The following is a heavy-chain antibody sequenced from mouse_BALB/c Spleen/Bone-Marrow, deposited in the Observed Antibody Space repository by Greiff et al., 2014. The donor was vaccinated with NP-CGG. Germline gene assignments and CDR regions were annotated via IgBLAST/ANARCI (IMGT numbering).Heavy chain of an antibody. D-gene: IGHD2-14*01. CDR3: ARYRYEWCFDV. V-gene: IGHV1-4*01. CDR1: GYSFTSYT. J-gene: IGHJ1*01. Sequence: VKLMESGAELARPGASVKMSCKASGYSFTSYTMHWVKQRPGQGLEWIGYINPCSGYTNYNQKFKDKATLTADKSSSTAYMQLGCMKSRNSAVDYCARYRYEWCFDVWGAGTTVTVSS. CDR2: INPCSGYT.